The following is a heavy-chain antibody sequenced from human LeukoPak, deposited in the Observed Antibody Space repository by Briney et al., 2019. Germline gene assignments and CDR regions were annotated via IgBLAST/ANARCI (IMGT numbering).Heavy chain of an antibody. CDR2: ISSSSSTI. CDR3: AGDPIYYYGSGSYSNAYFDY. V-gene: IGHV3-48*04. J-gene: IGHJ4*02. Sequence: GGSLRLSCAASGFTFSSYSMNWVRQAPGKGLEWVSYISSSSSTIYYADSVKGRFTISRDNAKNSLYLQMISLRAEDTAVYYCAGDPIYYYGSGSYSNAYFDYWGQGTLVTVSS. D-gene: IGHD3-10*01. CDR1: GFTFSSYS.